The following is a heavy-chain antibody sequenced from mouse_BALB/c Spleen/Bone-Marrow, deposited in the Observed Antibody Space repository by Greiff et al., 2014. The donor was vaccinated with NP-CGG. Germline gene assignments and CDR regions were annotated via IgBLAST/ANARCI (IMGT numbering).Heavy chain of an antibody. V-gene: IGHV3-2*02. CDR3: ARGGYDDAMDY. CDR1: GYSITSDYA. Sequence: DVQLVESGPGLVRPSQSLSLTCTVTGYSITSDYAWNWIRQFPGHKLEWMGYISYSGQTTYNPSLKSRISISRDTSKNQFFLQLNSVTTEDTATYYCARGGYDDAMDYWGQGTSVTVSS. J-gene: IGHJ4*01. CDR2: ISYSGQT. D-gene: IGHD2-12*01.